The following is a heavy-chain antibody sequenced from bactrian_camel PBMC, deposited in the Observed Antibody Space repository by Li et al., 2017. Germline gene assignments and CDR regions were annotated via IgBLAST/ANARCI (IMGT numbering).Heavy chain of an antibody. CDR1: GDTIGRYC. V-gene: IGHV3S55*01. CDR3: AADRTLVPGIFSEPQVTHT. D-gene: IGHD6*01. J-gene: IGHJ4*01. CDR2: IESDGST. Sequence: HVQLVESGGGSEQAGGTLRLSCKVSGDTIGRYCMGWFRQIPDKEREGVAGIESDGSTSCADSVKGRFTVFMDSVKNTLSLQMNNLKPEDTGMYYCAADRTLVPGIFSEPQVTHTGARGPRSPSP.